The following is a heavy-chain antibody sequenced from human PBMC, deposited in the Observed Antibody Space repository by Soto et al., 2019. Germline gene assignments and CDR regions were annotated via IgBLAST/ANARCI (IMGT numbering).Heavy chain of an antibody. CDR1: GFTVSGHY. CDR2: IFSGDNT. D-gene: IGHD2-21*02. Sequence: EVQLVESGGGLIQPGGSLRLSCAASGFTVSGHYITWVRQAPGKGLEWVSVIFSGDNTYYSDSVKGRFTISRDNSKNTGYLQMNRLRGDDTAVYFCATGLTLPVRPSFDTWGQGTLLTVSS. J-gene: IGHJ5*02. CDR3: ATGLTLPVRPSFDT. V-gene: IGHV3-53*01.